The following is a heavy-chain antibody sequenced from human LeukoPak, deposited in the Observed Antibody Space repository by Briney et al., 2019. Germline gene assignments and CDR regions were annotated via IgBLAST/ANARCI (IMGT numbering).Heavy chain of an antibody. Sequence: SETLSFTCTVSGGSISSSSYYWGWIRQPPGKGLEWIGSIYYSGSTYYNPSLKSRVTISVDTSKNQFSLKLSSVTAADTAVYYRARYADDPTFDYWGQGTLVTVSS. CDR2: IYYSGST. J-gene: IGHJ4*02. CDR1: GGSISSSSYY. V-gene: IGHV4-39*01. CDR3: ARYADDPTFDY.